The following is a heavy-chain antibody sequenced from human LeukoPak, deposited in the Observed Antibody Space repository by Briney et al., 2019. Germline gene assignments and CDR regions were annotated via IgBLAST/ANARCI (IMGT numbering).Heavy chain of an antibody. CDR1: GFTFSSDW. CDR3: ARANTYYDFWSGYYTLDY. D-gene: IGHD3-3*01. J-gene: IGHJ4*02. CDR2: IKQDGSEK. Sequence: GGSLRLSCAASGFTFSSDWMSWVRQAPGKGLEWVANIKQDGSEKYYVDSVKGRFTISRDNAKNSLYLQMNSLRAEDTAVYYCARANTYYDFWSGYYTLDYWGQGTLVTVSS. V-gene: IGHV3-7*01.